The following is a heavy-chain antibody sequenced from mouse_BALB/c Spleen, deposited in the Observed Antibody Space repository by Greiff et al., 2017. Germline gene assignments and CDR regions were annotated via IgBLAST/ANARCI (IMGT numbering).Heavy chain of an antibody. J-gene: IGHJ1*01. CDR2: ISSGGGST. V-gene: IGHV5-12-1*01. CDR3: ARDRYDVNWYFDV. D-gene: IGHD2-14*01. CDR1: GFAFSSYD. Sequence: VQLQQSGGGLVKPGGSLKLSCAASGFAFSSYDMSWVRQTPEKRLEWVAYISSGGGSTYYPDTVKGRFTISRDNAKNTLYLQMSSLKSEDTAMYYCARDRYDVNWYFDVWGAGTTVTVSS.